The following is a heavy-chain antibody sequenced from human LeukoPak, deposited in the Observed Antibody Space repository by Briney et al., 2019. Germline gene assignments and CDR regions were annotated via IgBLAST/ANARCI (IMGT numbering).Heavy chain of an antibody. CDR2: ISYDGSNK. CDR1: GFTFSSYA. D-gene: IGHD2-21*02. Sequence: PGGSLRLSCAASGFTFSSYAMHWVRQAPGKGLEWVAVISYDGSNKYYADSVKGRFTISRDNSKNTLYLQMNSLRAEDTGVYYCARDRLEAVTDDDYFDYWGQGTLVTVSS. J-gene: IGHJ4*02. V-gene: IGHV3-30-3*01. CDR3: ARDRLEAVTDDDYFDY.